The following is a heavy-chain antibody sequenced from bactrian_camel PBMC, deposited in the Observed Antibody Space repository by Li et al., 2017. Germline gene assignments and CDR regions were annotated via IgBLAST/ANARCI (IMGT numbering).Heavy chain of an antibody. CDR2: TYSDDSRP. CDR1: YTYDGGD. D-gene: IGHD1*01. J-gene: IGHJ4*01. V-gene: IGHV3S32*01. CDR3: AAHRGPCPGFYAPLSWRY. Sequence: VQLVESGGGSVQAGGSLRLSCGYTYDGGDMAWFRQAPGKEREGVAVTYSDDSRPAYTNSAKGRFTVSQDIAKSTLYLDTLEPEDTGMYYCAAHRGPCPGFYAPLSWRYWGQGTQVTVS.